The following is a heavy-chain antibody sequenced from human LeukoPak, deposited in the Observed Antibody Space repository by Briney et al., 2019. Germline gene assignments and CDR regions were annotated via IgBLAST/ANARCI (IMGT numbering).Heavy chain of an antibody. CDR1: GFTFSSYA. CDR2: ISYDGSNK. CDR3: ARDYYGSGSYSPSGDY. D-gene: IGHD3-10*01. Sequence: GGSLRLSCAASGFTFSSYAMHWVRQAPGKGLEWVAVISYDGSNKYYADSVKGRFTISRDNSKNTLYLQMNSLRAEDTAVYYCARDYYGSGSYSPSGDYWGQGTLVTVSS. J-gene: IGHJ4*02. V-gene: IGHV3-30*04.